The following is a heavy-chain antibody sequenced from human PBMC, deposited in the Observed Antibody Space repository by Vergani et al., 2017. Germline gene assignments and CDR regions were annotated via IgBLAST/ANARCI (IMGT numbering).Heavy chain of an antibody. CDR3: ARTGYGGNSVFDY. CDR2: IDWDDDK. D-gene: IGHD4-23*01. Sequence: QVTLKESGPALVNPTQTLTLTCTFSEFSLSTSGMRVSWIRQPPGKALEWLGRIDWDDDKFYSTSLKTRLTISKDTSKNQVVLTMTNMDPVDTATYYCARTGYGGNSVFDYWGQGTLVTVSS. CDR1: EFSLSTSGMR. J-gene: IGHJ4*02. V-gene: IGHV2-70*04.